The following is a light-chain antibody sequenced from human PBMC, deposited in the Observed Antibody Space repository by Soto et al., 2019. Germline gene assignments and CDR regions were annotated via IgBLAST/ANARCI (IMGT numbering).Light chain of an antibody. Sequence: TVFTRSPGTLSLSPRARATLSCRAIQSVSSSYLAWYQQKPGQAPRLLIYGASSRATGIPARFSGSGSGTDFTLTISSLEPEDFAVYYCQQRSNWPPWTFGQRTKVDIK. CDR2: GAS. V-gene: IGKV3D-20*02. CDR1: QSVSSSY. CDR3: QQRSNWPPWT. J-gene: IGKJ1*01.